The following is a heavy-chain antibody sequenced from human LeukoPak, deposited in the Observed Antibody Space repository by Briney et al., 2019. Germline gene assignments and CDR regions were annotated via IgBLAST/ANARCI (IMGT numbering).Heavy chain of an antibody. Sequence: SETLSLTCTVSGGSISSSSYYWGWIRQPPGKGLEWIGYIYYSGSTNYNPSLKSRVTISVDTSKNQFSLKLSSVTAADTAVYYCARGCSTTNSGSTGDWFDPLGQGTLVTVSS. CDR3: ARGCSTTNSGSTGDWFDP. V-gene: IGHV4-61*05. CDR2: IYYSGST. D-gene: IGHD1-26*01. J-gene: IGHJ5*02. CDR1: GGSISSSSYY.